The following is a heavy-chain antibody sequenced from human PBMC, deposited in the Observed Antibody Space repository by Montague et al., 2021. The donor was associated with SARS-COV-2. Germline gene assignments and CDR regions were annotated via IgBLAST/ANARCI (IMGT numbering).Heavy chain of an antibody. D-gene: IGHD3-9*01. CDR1: GFSLTTRTVG. V-gene: IGHV2-5*01. CDR3: AHLIRYYDIVTGIPCDY. Sequence: LVKPTQTLTLTCTFSGFSLTTRTVGVGWIRQPPGKALEWLALIYSNDDKRYSPSLHNRLTITKDTSKNQVVLRMTNMDPVDTATYYCAHLIRYYDIVTGIPCDYWGQGILVAVSS. J-gene: IGHJ4*02. CDR2: IYSNDDK.